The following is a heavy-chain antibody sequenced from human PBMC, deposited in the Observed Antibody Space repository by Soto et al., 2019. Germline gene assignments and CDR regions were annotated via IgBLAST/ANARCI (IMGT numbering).Heavy chain of an antibody. CDR1: GFTFSTYW. V-gene: IGHV3-74*01. CDR2: IKTDVTYA. J-gene: IGHJ4*02. Sequence: EVQLVESGGDLVQPGGSLRLSCAASGFTFSTYWMHWVRQAPGKGLLWVSRIKTDVTYATYADSVKGRFTISRDNAKNTLYRRRYTIRVEDAAVYYCADGGSGYYAKWGQGILVTVSS. CDR3: ADGGSGYYAK. D-gene: IGHD3-22*01.